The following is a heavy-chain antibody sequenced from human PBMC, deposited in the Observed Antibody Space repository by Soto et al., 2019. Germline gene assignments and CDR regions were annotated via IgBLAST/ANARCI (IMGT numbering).Heavy chain of an antibody. CDR2: ISYDGSNK. D-gene: IGHD2-2*02. CDR3: AKDIGYCSSTSCHKSYYGMDV. V-gene: IGHV3-30*18. J-gene: IGHJ6*02. CDR1: GFTFSSYS. Sequence: LRLSCAASGFTFSSYSMNWVRQAPGKGLEWVAVISYDGSNKYYADSVKGRFTISRDNSKNTLYLQMNSLRAEDTAVYYCAKDIGYCSSTSCHKSYYGMDVWGQGTTVTAP.